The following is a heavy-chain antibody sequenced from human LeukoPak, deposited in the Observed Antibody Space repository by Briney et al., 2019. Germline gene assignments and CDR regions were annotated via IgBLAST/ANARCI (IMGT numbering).Heavy chain of an antibody. CDR1: GFTFSSYE. CDR2: ISISGSII. Sequence: GGSLRLSCAASGFTFSSYEMNWVRQAPGKGLEWVSYISISGSIIYYADSVKGRFTISRDNAKNTLYLQMNSLTAEDTAVYYCASTRWLQLDYWGQGTLVTVSS. CDR3: ASTRWLQLDY. J-gene: IGHJ4*02. D-gene: IGHD5-24*01. V-gene: IGHV3-48*03.